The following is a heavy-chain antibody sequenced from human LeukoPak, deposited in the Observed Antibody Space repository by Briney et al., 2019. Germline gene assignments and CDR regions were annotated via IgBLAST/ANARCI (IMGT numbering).Heavy chain of an antibody. CDR3: ARVDCSGGSCYSDY. CDR2: IYYSGST. Sequence: SETLSLTCTVSGGSISSSSYYWGWIRQPPGKGLEWIGYIYYSGSTYYNPSLKSRVTISVDTSKNQFSLKLSSVTAADTAVYYCARVDCSGGSCYSDYWGQGTLVTVSS. J-gene: IGHJ4*02. D-gene: IGHD2-15*01. V-gene: IGHV4-61*05. CDR1: GGSISSSSYY.